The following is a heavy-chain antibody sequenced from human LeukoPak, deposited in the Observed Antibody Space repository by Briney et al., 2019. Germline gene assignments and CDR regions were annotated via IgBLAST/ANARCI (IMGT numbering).Heavy chain of an antibody. J-gene: IGHJ3*02. CDR1: GYTFTSYD. CDR3: ARGHNWNDNAFDI. Sequence: ASVKVSCKASGYTFTSYDINWVRQATGQGLEWMGWMNPNSGNTGYAQKFQGRVTITRNTSISTAYMELSSPRSEDTAVYYCARGHNWNDNAFDIWGQGTMVTVSS. D-gene: IGHD1-1*01. CDR2: MNPNSGNT. V-gene: IGHV1-8*03.